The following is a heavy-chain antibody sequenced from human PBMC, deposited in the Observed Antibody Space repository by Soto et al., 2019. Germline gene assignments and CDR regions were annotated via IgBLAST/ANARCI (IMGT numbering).Heavy chain of an antibody. CDR3: ARGITMILVVQGDAPDKYYFDS. V-gene: IGHV4-34*01. D-gene: IGHD3-22*01. Sequence: SEPLSLTCAVYGGSFSGHYWSWIRQSPGKGLEWIGEINHSGSTNQNPSLKSRVTISVDTSKNQFSLKLKSVTAADTAVYYCARGITMILVVQGDAPDKYYFDSWGQGTQVTVSS. CDR2: INHSGST. J-gene: IGHJ4*02. CDR1: GGSFSGHY.